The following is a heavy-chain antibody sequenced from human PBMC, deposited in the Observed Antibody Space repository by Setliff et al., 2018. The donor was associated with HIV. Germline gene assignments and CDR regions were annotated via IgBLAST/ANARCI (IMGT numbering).Heavy chain of an antibody. J-gene: IGHJ5*02. V-gene: IGHV4-4*02. CDR3: VRNYEWALGT. CDR2: VCQRGGI. CDR1: GDSINTPHC. Sequence: SETLSLTCPVSGDSINTPHCWSWVRQSLEKGLEWIGEVCQRGGINYNPFLWSRASISMDKPRNYFSLEMASMTAADTAVYFCVRNYEWALGTWGQGLLVTAPQ. D-gene: IGHD3-3*01.